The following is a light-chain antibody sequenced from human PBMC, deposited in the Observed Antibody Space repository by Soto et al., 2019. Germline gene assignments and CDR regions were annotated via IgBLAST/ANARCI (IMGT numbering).Light chain of an antibody. J-gene: IGKJ3*01. V-gene: IGKV3-15*01. CDR3: HQYNSWPRGT. Sequence: EVVLTQSPATLSLSPGEGATLSCRASQSIGNYLAWYQQKPGQPPRLLLYGASTRATGIPVRFRGSGSGTEFTLTISSLQSEDSAVYYCHQYNSWPRGTFGPGTKVEIK. CDR1: QSIGNY. CDR2: GAS.